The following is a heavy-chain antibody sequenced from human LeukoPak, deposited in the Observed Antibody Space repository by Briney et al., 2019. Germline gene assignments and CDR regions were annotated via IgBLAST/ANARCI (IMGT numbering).Heavy chain of an antibody. J-gene: IGHJ4*02. CDR1: GYTYTSYG. CDR3: AREVVGSYYYFDY. Sequence: ASVKVSCKASGYTYTSYGISWVRQARGQGLEWMGLICAYNGNTNYAQKLQGRVTMTIDTSTSTAYMELRSLRSDDTAVYYCAREVVGSYYYFDYWGQGTLVTVSS. V-gene: IGHV1-18*01. CDR2: ICAYNGNT. D-gene: IGHD1-26*01.